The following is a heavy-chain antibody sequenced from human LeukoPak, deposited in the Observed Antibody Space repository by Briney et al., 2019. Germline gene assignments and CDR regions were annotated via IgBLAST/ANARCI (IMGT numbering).Heavy chain of an antibody. CDR3: ASPSSTSSGAFDI. D-gene: IGHD2-2*01. CDR1: GGSFSGYY. CDR2: INHSGST. Sequence: SETLSLTCAVYGGSFSGYYWSWIRQPPGKGLEWIGEINHSGSTNYNPSLKSRVTISVDTSKNQFSLKLSSVTAADTAVYYYASPSSTSSGAFDIWGQGTMVTVSS. V-gene: IGHV4-34*01. J-gene: IGHJ3*02.